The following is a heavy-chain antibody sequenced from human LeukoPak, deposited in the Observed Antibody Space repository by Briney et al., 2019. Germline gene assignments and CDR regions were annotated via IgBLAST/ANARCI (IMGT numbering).Heavy chain of an antibody. V-gene: IGHV3-21*01. J-gene: IGHJ4*02. CDR2: ISSSSSYI. CDR3: ARGHYYDSRIFDY. CDR1: EFSVGSNY. D-gene: IGHD3-22*01. Sequence: PGGSLRLSCAASEFSVGSNYMTWVRQAPGKGLEWVSSISSSSSYIYYADSVKGRFTISRGNAKNSLYLQMNSLRAEDTAVYYCARGHYYDSRIFDYWGQGTLVTVSS.